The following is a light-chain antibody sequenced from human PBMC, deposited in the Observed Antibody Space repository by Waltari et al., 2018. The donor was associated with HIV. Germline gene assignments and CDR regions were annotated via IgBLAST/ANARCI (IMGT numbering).Light chain of an antibody. CDR2: KDR. CDR3: QSADSSDTYSWV. J-gene: IGLJ3*02. V-gene: IGLV3-25*03. CDR1: ALPKQY. Sequence: SYELTQPPPVSVSPGQTARITCSGDALPKQYAYWYQQKPGQAPVLVIYKDRERPSGIPERFSGSSSGTTVTLTISGVQAEDEADYYCQSADSSDTYSWVFGGGTKLTVL.